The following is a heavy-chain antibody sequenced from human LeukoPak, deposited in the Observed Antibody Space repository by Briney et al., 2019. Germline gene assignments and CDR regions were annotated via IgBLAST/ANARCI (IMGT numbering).Heavy chain of an antibody. V-gene: IGHV3-7*03. D-gene: IGHD6-19*01. CDR1: GFTFSTYW. J-gene: IGHJ4*02. Sequence: GSLRLSCVASGFTFSTYWMSWVRQAPGKGLEWVATIRQDGSEMYYVDSLKGRFTIFRQNAKNSLYLQMKSLRAEDTAVYYCARDRSGWDYLDYWGQGTLVTVSS. CDR2: IRQDGSEM. CDR3: ARDRSGWDYLDY.